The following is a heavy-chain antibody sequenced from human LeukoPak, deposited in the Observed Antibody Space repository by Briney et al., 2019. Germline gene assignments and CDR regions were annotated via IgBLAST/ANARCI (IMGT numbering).Heavy chain of an antibody. CDR1: GYSFTNYW. Sequence: GESLKISCKGSGYSFTNYWIGWMRQMPGKGLEWMGIIYPGDSDTRYSPSFQDQVTISADKSISTAYLQWSSLKASDTAMYYCARQRFTMRAYAGNWFDPWGQGTLVTVSS. CDR3: ARQRFTMRAYAGNWFDP. D-gene: IGHD3-10*01. CDR2: IYPGDSDT. J-gene: IGHJ5*02. V-gene: IGHV5-51*01.